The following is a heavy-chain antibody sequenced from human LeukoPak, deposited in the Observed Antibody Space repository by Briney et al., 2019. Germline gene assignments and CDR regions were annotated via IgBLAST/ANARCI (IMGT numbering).Heavy chain of an antibody. V-gene: IGHV4-59*08. J-gene: IGHJ4*02. D-gene: IGHD3-10*01. CDR3: HLRQYGSGSSDY. CDR2: IYYSGST. Sequence: PSETLSLTCTVSGGSISSYYWSWIRQPPGKGLEWIGYIYYSGSTNYNPSLKSRVTISVDTSKNQFSLKLSSVTAADTAVYYCHLRQYGSGSSDYWGQGTLLTVSS. CDR1: GGSISSYY.